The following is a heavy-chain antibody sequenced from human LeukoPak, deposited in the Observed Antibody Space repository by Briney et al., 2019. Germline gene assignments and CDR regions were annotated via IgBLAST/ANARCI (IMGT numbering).Heavy chain of an antibody. V-gene: IGHV3-7*01. CDR3: ARDQDCGGDCASFDY. D-gene: IGHD2-21*01. CDR1: GFTFSSYW. J-gene: IGHJ4*02. CDR2: IKQDGSEK. Sequence: GGSLRLSCAASGFTFSSYWMSWVRQAPGKGLEWVANIKQDGSEKYYVDSVKGRFTISRDNAKNSLYLQMNSLRAEDTAVYYCARDQDCGGDCASFDYWGQGTLVTVSS.